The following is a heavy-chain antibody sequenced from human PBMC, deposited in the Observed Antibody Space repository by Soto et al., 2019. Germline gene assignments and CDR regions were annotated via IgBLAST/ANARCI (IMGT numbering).Heavy chain of an antibody. CDR2: IYHSGST. J-gene: IGHJ4*02. V-gene: IGHV4-30-2*01. CDR1: GGSISSGGYS. Sequence: TSETLSLTCAVSGGSISSGGYSWSWIRQPPGKGLEWIGYIYHSGSTYYNPSLKSRVTISVDRSKNQFSLKLSSVTAADTAVYYCAGDKLSSGYYFDYWGQGTLVTVSS. CDR3: AGDKLSSGYYFDY. D-gene: IGHD6-25*01.